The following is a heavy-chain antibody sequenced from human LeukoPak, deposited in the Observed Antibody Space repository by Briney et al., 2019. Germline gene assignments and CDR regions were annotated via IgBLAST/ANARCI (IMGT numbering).Heavy chain of an antibody. CDR1: GGSFSGYY. Sequence: SETLSLACAVYGGSFSGYYWSWIRQPPGKGLEWIGEINHSGSTNYNPSLKSRVTISVDTSKNQFSLKLSSVTAADTAVYYCARGERGYSYGTTSDYWGQGTLVTVSS. J-gene: IGHJ4*02. CDR3: ARGERGYSYGTTSDY. CDR2: INHSGST. V-gene: IGHV4-34*01. D-gene: IGHD5-18*01.